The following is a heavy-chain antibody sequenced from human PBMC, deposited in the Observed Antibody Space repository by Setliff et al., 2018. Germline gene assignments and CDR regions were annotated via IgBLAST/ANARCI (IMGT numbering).Heavy chain of an antibody. CDR3: ARGPPGYYYYMNV. V-gene: IGHV4-59*01. J-gene: IGHJ6*03. CDR1: SGSINSYY. CDR2: VHFGGNT. Sequence: PSETLSLTCTVSSGSINSYYWSWVRQSPGKGLEWIGFVHFGGNTNYNPSLKSRVTISGDTSQNYFSLKLTSVTEADTAVYYCARGPPGYYYYMNVWGQGTTVTVSS.